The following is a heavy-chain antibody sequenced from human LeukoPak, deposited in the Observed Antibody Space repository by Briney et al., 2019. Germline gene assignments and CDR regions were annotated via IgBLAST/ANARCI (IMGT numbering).Heavy chain of an antibody. J-gene: IGHJ3*02. CDR2: FDPEDGET. D-gene: IGHD2-15*01. Sequence: ASVNVSCKVSGYTLTELSMHWVRQAPGKGLEWMGGFDPEDGETIYAQKFQGRVTMTEDTSTDTAYMELSSLRSEDTAVYYCASYSRGINAFDIWGQGTMVTVSS. V-gene: IGHV1-24*01. CDR1: GYTLTELS. CDR3: ASYSRGINAFDI.